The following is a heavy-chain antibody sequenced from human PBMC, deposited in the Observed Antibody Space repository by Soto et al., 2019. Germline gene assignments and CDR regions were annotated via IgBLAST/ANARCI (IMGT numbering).Heavy chain of an antibody. CDR1: GGTFSSYA. CDR2: IIPIFGTA. J-gene: IGHJ4*02. CDR3: AGEKDEGGCFDY. D-gene: IGHD3-16*01. V-gene: IGHV1-69*12. Sequence: QVQLVQSGAEVKKPGSSVKVSCKASGGTFSSYAISWVRQAPGQGLEWMGGIIPIFGTANYAQKFQGRVTITADECTSTAYMELRSLRSEDTAVYYCAGEKDEGGCFDYWGQGSPVTVAS.